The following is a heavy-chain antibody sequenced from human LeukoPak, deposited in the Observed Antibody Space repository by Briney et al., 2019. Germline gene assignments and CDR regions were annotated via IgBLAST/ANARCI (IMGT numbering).Heavy chain of an antibody. D-gene: IGHD3-10*02. V-gene: IGHV3-11*04. Sequence: GGSLTLSCAASGFTFSDYYMSWIRQPPATGLEWVSYISSSGSTIYYADSVKGRFTISRDNAKNSLYLQMNSLRAEDTAVYYCAELGITMIGGVWGKGTTVTISS. CDR3: AELGITMIGGV. CDR1: GFTFSDYY. J-gene: IGHJ6*04. CDR2: ISSSGSTI.